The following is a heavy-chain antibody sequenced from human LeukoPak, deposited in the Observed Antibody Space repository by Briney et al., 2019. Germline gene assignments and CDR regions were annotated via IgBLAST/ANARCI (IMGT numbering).Heavy chain of an antibody. CDR2: IYYSGST. D-gene: IGHD5-12*01. V-gene: IGHV4-59*08. CDR3: ARSKIGYSGYSFDY. J-gene: IGHJ4*02. Sequence: SETLSLTCTISNGSMTNNYWSWIRQPPGKGLVGMGYIYYSGSTNYNPSLKSRVTISVDTSKNQFSVTAADTAVYYCARSKIGYSGYSFDYWGQGTLVTVSS. CDR1: NGSMTNNY.